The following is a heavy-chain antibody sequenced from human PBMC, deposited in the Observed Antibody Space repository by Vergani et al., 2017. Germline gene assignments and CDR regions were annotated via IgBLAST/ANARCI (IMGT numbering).Heavy chain of an antibody. CDR3: ARDGLGTRYGSLDV. Sequence: QVQLQESGPGLVKPSQTLSLTCTVSGGSISSGSYYWSWIRQPAGKGLEWIGRIYTSGSTNYNPSLKSRVTISVDTSKNQFSLKLSSVTAADTAAYYCARDGLGTRYGSLDVWGKGTTVTVSS. D-gene: IGHD6-13*01. J-gene: IGHJ6*04. CDR1: GGSISSGSYY. V-gene: IGHV4-61*02. CDR2: IYTSGST.